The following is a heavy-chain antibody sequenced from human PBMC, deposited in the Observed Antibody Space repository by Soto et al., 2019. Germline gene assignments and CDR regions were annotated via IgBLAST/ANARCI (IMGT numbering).Heavy chain of an antibody. CDR1: GGSISSGGYY. D-gene: IGHD2-15*01. J-gene: IGHJ4*02. V-gene: IGHV4-31*03. CDR3: ASEFTSDCSGGSCSYFDY. CDR2: IYYSGST. Sequence: SETLSLTCTVSGGSISSGGYYWSWIRQHPGKGLEWIGYIYYSGSTYYNPSLKSRVTISVDTSKNQFSLKLSSVTAADTAVYYCASEFTSDCSGGSCSYFDYWGQGTLVTVPQ.